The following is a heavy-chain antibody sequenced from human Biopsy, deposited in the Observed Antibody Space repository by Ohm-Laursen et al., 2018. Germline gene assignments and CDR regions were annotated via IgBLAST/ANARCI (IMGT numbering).Heavy chain of an antibody. V-gene: IGHV4-31*01. J-gene: IGHJ4*02. CDR3: AGLGSGDYFPTFFDF. CDR2: IYHSGST. D-gene: IGHD5-12*01. Sequence: SHTLSLTCTVSGGSISSDKYYWSWIRQHPGKGLEWIGYIYHSGSTYYNPSLNDLATISIDTSKKKFSLKLRSVTAADTAVYYGAGLGSGDYFPTFFDFWGQGALVTVSS. CDR1: GGSISSDKYY.